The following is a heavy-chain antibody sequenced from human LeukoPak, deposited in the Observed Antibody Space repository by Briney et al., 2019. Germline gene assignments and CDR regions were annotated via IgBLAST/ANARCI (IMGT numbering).Heavy chain of an antibody. CDR1: GFSFSNHY. J-gene: IGHJ4*02. Sequence: GGSLRLSCTASGFSFSNHYMRWIRPAPGKGLEWVANINEDGSNKWHLGSVKGRFTVSRDNARNSLYLQMNSLRVEDTAVYYCTRVIVAVPGYFDYFDFWGQGVLVTVSS. V-gene: IGHV3-7*01. CDR2: INEDGSNK. D-gene: IGHD6-19*01. CDR3: TRVIVAVPGYFDYFDF.